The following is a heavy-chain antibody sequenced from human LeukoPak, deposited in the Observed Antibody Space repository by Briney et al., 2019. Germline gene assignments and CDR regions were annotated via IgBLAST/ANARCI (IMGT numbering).Heavy chain of an antibody. D-gene: IGHD3-16*02. J-gene: IGHJ5*02. CDR3: GRDLNGVTDP. CDR1: GGSISSGIYY. CDR2: IYSSVDT. Sequence: SETLPLTCTVSGGSISSGIYYWSWIRQPAGKGLEWIVRIYSSVDTNYNPSLKSRATISVDTSKTQFSMKLSSVTAADTAMYYCGRDLNGVTDPWGQGTLVTVSS. V-gene: IGHV4-61*02.